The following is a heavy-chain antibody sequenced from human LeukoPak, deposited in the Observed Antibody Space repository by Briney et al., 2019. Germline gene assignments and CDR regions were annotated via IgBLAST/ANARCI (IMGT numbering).Heavy chain of an antibody. CDR1: GVSFDDYY. Sequence: PSETLSLTCAVSGVSFDDYYWSWVRQPPGKGLEWIGEINHSGYTNDSPSLKSRVTISIDTSRKQFSINLRSVTVADTAVYYCTRMTTGHDYWGQGTLVTVSS. J-gene: IGHJ4*02. CDR3: TRMTTGHDY. D-gene: IGHD4-17*01. V-gene: IGHV4-34*01. CDR2: INHSGYT.